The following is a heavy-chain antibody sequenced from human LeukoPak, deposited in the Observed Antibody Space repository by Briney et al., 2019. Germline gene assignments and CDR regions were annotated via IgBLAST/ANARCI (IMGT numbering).Heavy chain of an antibody. V-gene: IGHV4-4*02. CDR1: GGSISSGNW. CDR2: ISHSGNT. CDR3: ARSAGYWSLDY. D-gene: IGHD2-15*01. Sequence: PSETLSLTCAVSGGSISSGNWWSWVRQPPGKGLEWIGEISHSGNTKYNPPLKGRVIISMDKSKNQFSLEVNSVTAADTAVYYCARSAGYWSLDYWGQGTLVTVSS. J-gene: IGHJ4*02.